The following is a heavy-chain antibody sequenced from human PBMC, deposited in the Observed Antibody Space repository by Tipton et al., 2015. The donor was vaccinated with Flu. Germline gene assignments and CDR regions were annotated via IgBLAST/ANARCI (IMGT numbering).Heavy chain of an antibody. CDR1: GFTFSDYF. Sequence: SLRLSCAASGFTFSDYFMTWIRQAPGKGLEWVSYIGSSGSPTYYADSVRGRFTISRDNAKNSLYLQMNSLRAEDTAIYYCVREGGVGQQADDHWGQGTLVTVSS. CDR2: IGSSGSPT. D-gene: IGHD6-13*01. V-gene: IGHV3-11*04. J-gene: IGHJ5*02. CDR3: VREGGVGQQADDH.